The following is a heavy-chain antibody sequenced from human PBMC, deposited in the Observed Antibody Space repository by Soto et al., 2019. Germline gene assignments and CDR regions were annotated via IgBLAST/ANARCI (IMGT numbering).Heavy chain of an antibody. J-gene: IGHJ4*02. D-gene: IGHD2-21*02. Sequence: SLRLSCAASGFPFSPYTMHWVRQAPGKGLEWVAVISYDGSNKYYADSVQGRFTLSRDNSKNTLYLQMNSLRPEDTAVYYCARGGGFCGGDCYKGGIDYWGQGTLVTVS. V-gene: IGHV3-30-3*01. CDR3: ARGGGFCGGDCYKGGIDY. CDR2: ISYDGSNK. CDR1: GFPFSPYT.